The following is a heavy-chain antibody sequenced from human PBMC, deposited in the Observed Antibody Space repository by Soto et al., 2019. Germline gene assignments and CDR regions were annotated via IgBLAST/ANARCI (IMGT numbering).Heavy chain of an antibody. CDR1: GGSISSSSYY. V-gene: IGHV4-39*01. Sequence: KPSETLSLTCTVSGGSISSSSYYWGWIRQPPGKGLEWIGSIYYSGSTYYNPSLKSRVTISVDTSKNQFSLKLSSVTAADTAVYYCARASALGMDVWGQGTTVTVSS. CDR3: ARASALGMDV. J-gene: IGHJ6*02. CDR2: IYYSGST. D-gene: IGHD3-16*01.